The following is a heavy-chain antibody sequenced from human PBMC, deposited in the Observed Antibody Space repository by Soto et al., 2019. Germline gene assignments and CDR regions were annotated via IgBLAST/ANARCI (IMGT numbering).Heavy chain of an antibody. Sequence: PGESLKISCKGSGYSFTSYWIGWVRQMPGKGLEWMGIIYPGDSDTSYSPSFQGQVTISADKSISTTYLQWSSLKASDTAIYYCARPLDTSGRYDFWGQGTLVTVSS. J-gene: IGHJ5*01. CDR3: ARPLDTSGRYDF. CDR1: GYSFTSYW. CDR2: IYPGDSDT. D-gene: IGHD6-19*01. V-gene: IGHV5-51*01.